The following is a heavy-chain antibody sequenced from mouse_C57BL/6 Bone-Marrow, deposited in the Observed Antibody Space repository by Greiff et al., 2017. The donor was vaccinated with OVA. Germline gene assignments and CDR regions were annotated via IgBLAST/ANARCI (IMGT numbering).Heavy chain of an antibody. CDR2: IDPANGNT. CDR3: ARANWDGDWYFDV. D-gene: IGHD4-1*01. J-gene: IGHJ1*03. Sequence: VQLKESVAELVRPGASVKLSCTASGFNIKNTYMHWVKQRPEQGLEWIGRIDPANGNTKYAPKFQGKATITADTSSNTAYLQLSSLTSEDTAIYYCARANWDGDWYFDVWGTGTTVTVSS. CDR1: GFNIKNTY. V-gene: IGHV14-3*01.